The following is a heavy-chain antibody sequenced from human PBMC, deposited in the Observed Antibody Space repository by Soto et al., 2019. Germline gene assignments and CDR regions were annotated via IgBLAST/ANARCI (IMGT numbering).Heavy chain of an antibody. CDR2: ISADGERT. Sequence: EVQLLESGGGLVQPGGSLRLSCADSGFMFNNQDMCWVRQAPGEGLEWVSGISADGERTYYADSLRGRFTISRDNSNNMVYFQANSLRAEDTAIYYCAQDAPRPNGWFFFDYWGQGILVTVSS. D-gene: IGHD2-15*01. CDR1: GFMFNNQD. J-gene: IGHJ4*02. V-gene: IGHV3-23*01. CDR3: AQDAPRPNGWFFFDY.